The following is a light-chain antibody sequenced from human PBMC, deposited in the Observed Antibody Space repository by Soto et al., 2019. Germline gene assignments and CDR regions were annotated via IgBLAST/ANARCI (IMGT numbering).Light chain of an antibody. J-gene: IGLJ1*01. CDR3: QSYDSSLSGYV. V-gene: IGLV1-40*01. CDR2: GNS. Sequence: QSVLTQPPSASGTPGQRVTISCSGSSSNIGANTVNWYQQLPGTAPKLLISGNSNRPSGVPDRFSGSKSGTSASLAITGLQAEDEADYYCQSYDSSLSGYVFGTGTKVTVL. CDR1: SSNIGANT.